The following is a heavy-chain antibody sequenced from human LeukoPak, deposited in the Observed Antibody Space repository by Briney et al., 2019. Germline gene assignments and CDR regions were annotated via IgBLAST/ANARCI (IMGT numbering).Heavy chain of an antibody. J-gene: IGHJ4*02. V-gene: IGHV4-30-2*01. CDR2: IYHSGST. CDR3: ARLNLPALKGAFDY. CDR1: GGSISSGGYY. Sequence: SETLSLTCAVSGGSISSGGYYWSWIRQPPGKGLEWIGYIYHSGSTYYNPSLKSRVTISVDRSKNQFSLRLSSVTAADTAVYYCARLNLPALKGAFDYWGQGTLVTVSS. D-gene: IGHD2-2*01.